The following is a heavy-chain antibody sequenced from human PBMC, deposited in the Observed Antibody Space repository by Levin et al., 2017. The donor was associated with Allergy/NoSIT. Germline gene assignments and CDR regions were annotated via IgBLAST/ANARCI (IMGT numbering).Heavy chain of an antibody. V-gene: IGHV3-74*01. CDR3: AREGSSGWYETDY. D-gene: IGHD6-19*01. J-gene: IGHJ4*02. CDR2: INSDGSST. CDR1: GFTFSSYW. Sequence: GGSLRLSCAASGFTFSSYWMHWVRQAPGKGLVWVSRINSDGSSTRYADSVKGRFTISRDNAKNTLYLQMNSLRAEDTAVYYCAREGSSGWYETDYWGQGTLVTVSS.